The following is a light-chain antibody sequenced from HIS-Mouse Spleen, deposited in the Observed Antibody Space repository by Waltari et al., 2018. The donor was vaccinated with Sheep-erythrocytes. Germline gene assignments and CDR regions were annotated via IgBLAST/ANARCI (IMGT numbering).Light chain of an antibody. J-gene: IGLJ1*01. Sequence: QSVLTQPPSVSGAPGQRVTIPCTGSSSNIGAGYDVHCYQQLPGTAPILLIYGNSNRPSGVPNRFSGSKSGNTASLTISGLQAEDEADYYCCSYAGSYNHVFATVTKVTVL. V-gene: IGLV1-40*01. CDR1: SSNIGAGYD. CDR3: CSYAGSYNHV. CDR2: GNS.